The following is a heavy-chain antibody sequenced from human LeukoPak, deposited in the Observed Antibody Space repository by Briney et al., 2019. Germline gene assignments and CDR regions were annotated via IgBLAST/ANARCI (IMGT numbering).Heavy chain of an antibody. Sequence: SQTLSLTCAISGDSVSSMRAAWNWIRQSPSRGLEWLGRTYYRSKWYTDSAVSVKSRITISADTSKNQFSLQLNSVTPEDTAVYYCVRESLNFDCWGQGTLVTVSS. CDR1: GDSVSSMRAA. J-gene: IGHJ4*02. CDR3: VRESLNFDC. V-gene: IGHV6-1*01. CDR2: TYYRSKWYT.